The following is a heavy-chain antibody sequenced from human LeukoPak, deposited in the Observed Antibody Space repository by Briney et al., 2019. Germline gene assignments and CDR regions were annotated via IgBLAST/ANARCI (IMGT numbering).Heavy chain of an antibody. J-gene: IGHJ4*02. CDR1: GFTFNRYG. CDR3: AQDGAWLRFDH. CDR2: ISPGGDIK. Sequence: GGSLRLSCAASGFTFNRYGMNWVRQAPGKGLEWVSGISPGGDIKYYADSVKGRFVISRDNSKNTVYLQMSSLRVDDTARYYCAQDGAWLRFDHWGQGTLVTVSS. D-gene: IGHD5-12*01. V-gene: IGHV3-23*01.